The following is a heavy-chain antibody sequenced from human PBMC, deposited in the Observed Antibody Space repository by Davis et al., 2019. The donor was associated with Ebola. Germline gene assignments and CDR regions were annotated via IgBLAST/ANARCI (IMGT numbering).Heavy chain of an antibody. D-gene: IGHD3-22*01. CDR3: AKDDYYDSSGYPDY. Sequence: GESLKISCAASGFTFSSYVLHWVRQAPGKGLEWVAFIRYDGSNKYYADSVKGRFTISRDNSKNTLYLQMNSLRAEDTAVYYCAKDDYYDSSGYPDYWGQGTLVTVSS. J-gene: IGHJ4*02. CDR2: IRYDGSNK. V-gene: IGHV3-30*02. CDR1: GFTFSSYV.